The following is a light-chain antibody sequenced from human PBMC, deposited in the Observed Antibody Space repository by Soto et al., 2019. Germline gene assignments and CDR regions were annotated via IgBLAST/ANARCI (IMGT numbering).Light chain of an antibody. V-gene: IGKV1-5*01. Sequence: DIQMTQALSALSASLGDRVTITCRASQSISNWLACYQQKPGTAPKVLIYHASNLQSGVPSRFSGSGSGTEFTLTISSLQPDDFATYYCQQYNSYSFGQGTKVDIK. CDR1: QSISNW. CDR3: QQYNSYS. CDR2: HAS. J-gene: IGKJ1*01.